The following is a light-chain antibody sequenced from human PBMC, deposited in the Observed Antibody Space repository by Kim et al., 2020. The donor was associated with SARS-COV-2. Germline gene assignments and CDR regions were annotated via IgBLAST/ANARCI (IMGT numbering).Light chain of an antibody. CDR3: QQYNNWPPWT. J-gene: IGKJ1*01. CDR1: ESVRSN. Sequence: SPGERATLSCRASESVRSNVAWYQQKPGQAPRLLIYAASTRATGIPARFSGSGSGTEFTLTISSLQSEDFAVYYCQQYNNWPPWTFGQGTKVDIK. V-gene: IGKV3-15*01. CDR2: AAS.